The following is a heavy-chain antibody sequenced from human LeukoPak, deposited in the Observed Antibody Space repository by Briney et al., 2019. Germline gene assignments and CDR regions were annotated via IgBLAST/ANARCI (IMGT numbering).Heavy chain of an antibody. J-gene: IGHJ4*02. D-gene: IGHD6-25*01. CDR1: GFTFSSYG. V-gene: IGHV3-33*08. Sequence: GGSLRLSCAASGFTFSSYGMHWVRQAPGKGLEWVAVIYYDGSNKYYADSVKGRFTISRDNSKNTLYLQMNSLRAEDAAVYYCARDSGGSGFDSWGQGTLVPSPQ. CDR2: IYYDGSNK. CDR3: ARDSGGSGFDS.